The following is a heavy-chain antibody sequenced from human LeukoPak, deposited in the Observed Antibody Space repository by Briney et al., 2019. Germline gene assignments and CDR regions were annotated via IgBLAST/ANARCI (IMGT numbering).Heavy chain of an antibody. CDR1: GFTFSNYW. D-gene: IGHD4-17*01. Sequence: GGSLRLSCAASGFTFSNYWMSWVRQAPGKGLEWVANINEDRSEKYYVDSVKGRFTISRDNAKNSMYLQMNTLRAEDTAVYYCARASDYGDYGASNNFHMDVWGKGTTVTVSS. CDR3: ARASDYGDYGASNNFHMDV. CDR2: INEDRSEK. J-gene: IGHJ6*03. V-gene: IGHV3-7*04.